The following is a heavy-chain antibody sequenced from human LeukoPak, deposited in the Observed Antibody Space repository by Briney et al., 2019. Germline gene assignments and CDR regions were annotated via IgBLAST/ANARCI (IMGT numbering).Heavy chain of an antibody. J-gene: IGHJ4*02. CDR1: GFTFSNYW. CDR2: IYSGGST. CDR3: AREGATGTTSIDY. D-gene: IGHD1-1*01. Sequence: GGSLRLSCAASGFTFSNYWMHWVRQAPGKGLVWVSVIYSGGSTYYADSVKGRFTISRDNSKNTLYLQMNSLRAEDTAVYYCAREGATGTTSIDYWGQGTLVTVSS. V-gene: IGHV3-53*01.